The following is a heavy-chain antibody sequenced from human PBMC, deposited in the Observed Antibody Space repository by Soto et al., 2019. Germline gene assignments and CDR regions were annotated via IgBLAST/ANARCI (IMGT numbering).Heavy chain of an antibody. D-gene: IGHD1-26*01. CDR1: SVSNAW. CDR2: IKSKTDGGTT. Sequence: SVSNAWMNWVRPAPGKGLEWVGRIKSKTDGGTTDYAAPVKGRFTISRDDSKNTLYLQMNSLKTEDTAVYYCTTVQYSGSYYRNYYYYYGMDVWGQGTTVTVSS. CDR3: TTVQYSGSYYRNYYYYYGMDV. V-gene: IGHV3-15*07. J-gene: IGHJ6*02.